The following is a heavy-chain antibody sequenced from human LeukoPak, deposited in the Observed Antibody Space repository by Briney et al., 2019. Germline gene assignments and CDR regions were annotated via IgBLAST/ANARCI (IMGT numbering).Heavy chain of an antibody. D-gene: IGHD2-21*02. CDR3: AREGHIVVVTAIPGWFDP. Sequence: GSLRLSCAASGFTVSSNYMSWVRQAPGKGLEWIGSIYYSGSTYYNPSLKSRVTISVDTSKNQFSLKLSSVTAADTAVYYCAREGHIVVVTAIPGWFDPWGQGTLVTVSS. CDR2: IYYSGST. V-gene: IGHV4-39*07. CDR1: GFTVSSNY. J-gene: IGHJ5*02.